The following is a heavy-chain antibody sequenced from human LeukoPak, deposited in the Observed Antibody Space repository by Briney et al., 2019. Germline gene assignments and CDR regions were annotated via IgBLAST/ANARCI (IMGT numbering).Heavy chain of an antibody. V-gene: IGHV1-2*06. CDR1: GYTFTGYY. Sequence: GASVKVSCKASGYTFTGYYMHWVRQAPGQGLEWMGRINPNSGGTNYAQKFQGRVTMTRDTSISTAHMELSRLRSDDTAVYYCARDRRISSGWYPFGYWGQGTLVTVSS. CDR2: INPNSGGT. D-gene: IGHD6-19*01. CDR3: ARDRRISSGWYPFGY. J-gene: IGHJ4*02.